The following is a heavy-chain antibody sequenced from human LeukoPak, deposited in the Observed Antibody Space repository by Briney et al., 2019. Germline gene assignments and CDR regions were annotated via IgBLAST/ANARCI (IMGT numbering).Heavy chain of an antibody. CDR1: GGTFSSYA. J-gene: IGHJ4*02. V-gene: IGHV1-69*05. CDR3: ARDQEGFDY. CDR2: IIPIVGTA. Sequence: ASVKVSCKASGGTFSSYAISWVRQAPGQGLEWMGGIIPIVGTANYAQKFQGRVTVTRDTSTSTVHMELSGLRSEDTAVYYCARDQEGFDYWGQGTLVTVSS.